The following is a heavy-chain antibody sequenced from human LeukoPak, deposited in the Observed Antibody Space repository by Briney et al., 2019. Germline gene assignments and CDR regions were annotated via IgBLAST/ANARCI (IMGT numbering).Heavy chain of an antibody. CDR1: GFTFSSYA. J-gene: IGHJ4*02. CDR3: AKEAIRAHRYSSGWSHYDY. V-gene: IGHV3-30-3*01. Sequence: GGSLRLSCAASGFTFSSYAMHWVRQAPGKGLEWVAVISYDGSNKYYADSVKGRFTISRDNSKNTLYLQMNSPRAEDTAVYYCAKEAIRAHRYSSGWSHYDYWGQGTLVTVSS. CDR2: ISYDGSNK. D-gene: IGHD6-19*01.